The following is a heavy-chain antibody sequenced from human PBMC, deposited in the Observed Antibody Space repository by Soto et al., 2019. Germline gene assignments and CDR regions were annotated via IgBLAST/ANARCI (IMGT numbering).Heavy chain of an antibody. D-gene: IGHD6-6*01. Sequence: GESLKISCAASGFTFSSYAMSWVRQAPGKGLEWVSAISGSGGSTYYADSVKGRFTISRDNSKNTLYLQMNSLRAEDTAVYYCAKAYSSSPIYFDYWGQGTLVTVSS. CDR3: AKAYSSSPIYFDY. J-gene: IGHJ4*02. CDR1: GFTFSSYA. V-gene: IGHV3-23*01. CDR2: ISGSGGST.